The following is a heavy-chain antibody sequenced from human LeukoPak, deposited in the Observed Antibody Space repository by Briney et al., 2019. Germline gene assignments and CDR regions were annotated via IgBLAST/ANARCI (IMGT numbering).Heavy chain of an antibody. CDR2: INPNSGGT. J-gene: IGHJ4*02. CDR3: AMRPYNWNDDGNIDY. D-gene: IGHD1-20*01. CDR1: VYTFTGYY. V-gene: IGHV1-2*02. Sequence: GASVKVSCKASVYTFTGYYMQWVRQAPGQGLEWMGWINPNSGGTNYAQKFQGRVTMTRDTSISTAYMELSSLRSADTAVYYCAMRPYNWNDDGNIDYWGQGTLVTVSS.